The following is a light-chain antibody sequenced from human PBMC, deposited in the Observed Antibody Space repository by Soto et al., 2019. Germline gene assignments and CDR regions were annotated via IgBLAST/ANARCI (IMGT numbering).Light chain of an antibody. CDR3: LQYNSFRT. Sequence: DVQMTQSPSTLSAFVGDTVTITCRASQSIDTWLALHQQKPGKAPKLLIYKASSLASGVPSRFGGSGSGSEFTLNIGGLQPDDFATYYCLQYNSFRTFGQGTKVEIK. J-gene: IGKJ1*01. CDR1: QSIDTW. CDR2: KAS. V-gene: IGKV1-5*03.